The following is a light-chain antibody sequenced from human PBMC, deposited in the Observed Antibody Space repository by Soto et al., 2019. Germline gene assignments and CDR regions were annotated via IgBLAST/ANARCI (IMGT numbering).Light chain of an antibody. CDR2: GAS. CDR3: QQYGTSPGGT. J-gene: IGKJ1*01. V-gene: IGKV3-20*01. Sequence: EIVLTQSPGTLSLSPGERATLSCRASLSVSDYLAWYQQKVGQAPRLLIYGASNRASGIPDRFSGTGSGTDVTLTISRLEPEDFAVYYCQQYGTSPGGTFGQGTKVEIK. CDR1: LSVSDY.